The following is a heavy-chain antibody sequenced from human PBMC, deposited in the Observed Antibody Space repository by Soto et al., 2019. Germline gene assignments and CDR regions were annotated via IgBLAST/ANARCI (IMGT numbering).Heavy chain of an antibody. V-gene: IGHV1-18*04. Sequence: ASVNVSCKASGYTFTSYGISWVRQAPGQGLEWMGWISAYNGNTNYGRKFQGRVTMTTDTSTSTAYMELRSLISDDTAVYYCARDLIAVRPGWFDPWGQGTLVTVSS. J-gene: IGHJ5*02. CDR3: ARDLIAVRPGWFDP. D-gene: IGHD6-6*01. CDR1: GYTFTSYG. CDR2: ISAYNGNT.